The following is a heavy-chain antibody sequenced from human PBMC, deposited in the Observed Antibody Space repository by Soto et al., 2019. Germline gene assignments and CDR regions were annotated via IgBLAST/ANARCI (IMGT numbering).Heavy chain of an antibody. CDR1: GFTFSEYD. Sequence: QVQLVESGVGVVQPGMSLRLSCADSGFTFSEYDMHWVRQAPGKGLEWVALISYLGTKTDYADSVKGRFTISRDNFKKTVSLQMESLRAEDSAGYFFARTDTGGTYFEFWGRGTLVTVSS. D-gene: IGHD3-16*01. V-gene: IGHV3-33*08. J-gene: IGHJ4*02. CDR2: ISYLGTKT. CDR3: ARTDTGGTYFEF.